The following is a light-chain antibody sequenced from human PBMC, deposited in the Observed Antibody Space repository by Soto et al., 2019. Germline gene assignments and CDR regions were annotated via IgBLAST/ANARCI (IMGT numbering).Light chain of an antibody. J-gene: IGKJ1*01. CDR1: QSVSSNH. CDR2: GAS. V-gene: IGKV3-20*01. Sequence: EIVLTQSPGTLSSSPGERATLSCRTSQSVSSNHLVWYQQKPGQPPRLLIYGASSRATDISDRFSGSGSGTDFTLTISRLEPEDFAVYYCQQCCISPPTFGQGTKVEIK. CDR3: QQCCISPPT.